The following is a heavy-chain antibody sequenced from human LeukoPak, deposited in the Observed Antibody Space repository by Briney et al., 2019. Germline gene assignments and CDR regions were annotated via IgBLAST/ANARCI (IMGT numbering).Heavy chain of an antibody. CDR1: GYTFTSYG. CDR3: ARAISPSSRDLDC. D-gene: IGHD6-13*01. V-gene: IGHV1-18*01. J-gene: IGHJ4*02. CDR2: ISASNGNT. Sequence: GASVKVSCKASGYTFTSYGISWVRQAPGQGLEWMGWISASNGNTNYAQKLQGRVTMPTDTSTSTAYMELRSLRSDDTAVYYCARAISPSSRDLDCWGRGTLVGVPS.